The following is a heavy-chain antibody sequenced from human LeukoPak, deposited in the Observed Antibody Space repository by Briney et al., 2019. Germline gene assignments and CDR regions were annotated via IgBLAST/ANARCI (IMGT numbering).Heavy chain of an antibody. CDR3: AKGGYCSSTSCPNDY. J-gene: IGHJ4*02. CDR1: GFTFSSYA. CDR2: ISGSGGST. V-gene: IGHV3-23*01. Sequence: GGSLRLSCAASGFTFSSYAMSWVRQAPGKGLEWVSTISGSGGSTYYADSVKGRFAISRDNSKNTLYLQMNSLRAEDTAVYYCAKGGYCSSTSCPNDYWGQGTLVTVSS. D-gene: IGHD2-2*01.